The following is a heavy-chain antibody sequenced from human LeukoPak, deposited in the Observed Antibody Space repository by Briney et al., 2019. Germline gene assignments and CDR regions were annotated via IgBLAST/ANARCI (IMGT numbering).Heavy chain of an antibody. CDR3: AKVRPRSTAAGGSFDP. D-gene: IGHD6-13*01. CDR1: GGSITTYY. CDR2: IYYSGST. Sequence: NPSETLSLTCTVFGGSITTYYWTWIRQPPGKGLEWIGHIYYSGSTNYNPSLKRRVTISVDTSKNQFSLRLSSVTAADTAVYYCAKVRPRSTAAGGSFDPWGQGTLVTVSS. V-gene: IGHV4-59*01. J-gene: IGHJ5*02.